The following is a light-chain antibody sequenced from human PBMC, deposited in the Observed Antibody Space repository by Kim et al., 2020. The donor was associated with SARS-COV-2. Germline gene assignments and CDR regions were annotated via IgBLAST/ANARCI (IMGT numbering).Light chain of an antibody. Sequence: EIVMTQSPATLSVSPGERATLSCRTSQSVSTNLAWYQQKPGQAPRLLIYGTSTRATGIPARFSGNGSGTEFTLTISSLQSEDFAIYYCQQYNRWPPYIFGQGTKLEIK. CDR1: QSVSTN. CDR3: QQYNRWPPYI. CDR2: GTS. J-gene: IGKJ2*01. V-gene: IGKV3-15*01.